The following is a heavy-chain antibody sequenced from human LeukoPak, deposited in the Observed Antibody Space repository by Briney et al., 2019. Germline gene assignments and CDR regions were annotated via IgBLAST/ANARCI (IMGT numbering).Heavy chain of an antibody. CDR3: ARDIGVGIVATIPFDY. D-gene: IGHD5-12*01. Sequence: SVKVSCKASGGTFSSYAISWVRQAPGQGPEWMGRIIPILGIANYAQKFQGRVTITADKSTSTAYMELSSLRSEDTAVYYCARDIGVGIVATIPFDYWGQGTLVTVSS. J-gene: IGHJ4*02. CDR1: GGTFSSYA. V-gene: IGHV1-69*04. CDR2: IIPILGIA.